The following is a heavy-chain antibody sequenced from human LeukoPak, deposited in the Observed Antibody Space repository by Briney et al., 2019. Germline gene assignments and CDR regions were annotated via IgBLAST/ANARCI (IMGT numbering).Heavy chain of an antibody. CDR1: GFTFSSYA. D-gene: IGHD1-14*01. V-gene: IGHV3-23*01. Sequence: GGSLRLSCAASGFTFSSYAMYWVRQAPGKGLEWVSGISDSGYTTCHIDAVKGRFGISRDNTRDTLYLQMDSLRADDTAVYYCAKGRGNPYYFDYWGQGLLVTVSS. CDR2: ISDSGYTT. CDR3: AKGRGNPYYFDY. J-gene: IGHJ4*01.